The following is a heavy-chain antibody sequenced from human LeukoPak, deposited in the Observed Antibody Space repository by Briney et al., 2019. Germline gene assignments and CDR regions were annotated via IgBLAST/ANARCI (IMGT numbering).Heavy chain of an antibody. CDR3: AKDRVTGDIRYFDL. V-gene: IGHV3-30*02. CDR2: IRYDGSNK. Sequence: GGSLRLSCAASGLTFSNYGMHWVRQAPGKGLEWVAFIRYDGSNKYYADSVKGRLTISRDNSKNTLYLQMNSLRPEDTAVYYCAKDRVTGDIRYFDLWGRGTLVTVSS. J-gene: IGHJ2*01. CDR1: GLTFSNYG. D-gene: IGHD7-27*01.